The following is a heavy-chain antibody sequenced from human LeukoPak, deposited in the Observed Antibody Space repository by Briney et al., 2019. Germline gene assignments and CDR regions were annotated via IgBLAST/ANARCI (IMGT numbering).Heavy chain of an antibody. J-gene: IGHJ2*01. CDR1: GGSISSDY. V-gene: IGHV4-59*08. D-gene: IGHD2-2*01. CDR3: ARAACSSTSCYWYFDL. CDR2: IYYSGST. Sequence: PSETLSLTCTVSGGSISSDYWSWIRQPPGKGLEWIGYIYYSGSTNYNPSLKSRVTISVDTSKNQFSLKLSSVTAADTAVYYCARAACSSTSCYWYFDLWGRGTLVTVSS.